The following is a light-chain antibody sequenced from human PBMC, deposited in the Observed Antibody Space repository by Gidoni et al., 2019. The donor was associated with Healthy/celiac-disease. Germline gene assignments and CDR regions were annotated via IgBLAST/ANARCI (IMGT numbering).Light chain of an antibody. CDR1: QSISSW. J-gene: IGKJ2*01. CDR3: QQYNSYSRYT. V-gene: IGKV1-5*01. Sequence: DIQMTQSPSTLSASVGDRVTITCRASQSISSWLAWYQQKPGKAPKLLIYDASSLESGVPSRFSGSGSGTEFTLTISSLQLDDFATYYCQQYNSYSRYTFGQGTKLEIK. CDR2: DAS.